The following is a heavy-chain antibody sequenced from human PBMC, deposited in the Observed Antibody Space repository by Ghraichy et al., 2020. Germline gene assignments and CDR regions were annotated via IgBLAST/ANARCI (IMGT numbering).Heavy chain of an antibody. CDR2: MWFDGSNQ. CDR3: ARDSASSWRSYNGLDV. D-gene: IGHD6-13*01. V-gene: IGHV3-33*08. CDR1: GFIFSSYG. Sequence: GGSLRLSCTASGFIFSSYGMHWVRQAPGKGLEWVAVMWFDGSNQNYGDSVKGRFTISRDNPKNTLYLQMNSLRAEDTAVYYCARDSASSWRSYNGLDVWGQGTMFTVAS. J-gene: IGHJ6*02.